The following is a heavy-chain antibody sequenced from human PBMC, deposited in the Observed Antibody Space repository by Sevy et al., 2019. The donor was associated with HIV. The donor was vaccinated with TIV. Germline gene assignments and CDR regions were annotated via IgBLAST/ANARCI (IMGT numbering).Heavy chain of an antibody. CDR3: AREGDIVGATDYYYGMDV. V-gene: IGHV4-59*01. CDR1: GGSISSYY. CDR2: IYYSGST. D-gene: IGHD1-26*01. J-gene: IGHJ6*02. Sequence: SETLSLTCTVSGGSISSYYWSWIRQPPGKGLEWIGYIYYSGSTNYNPSLKSRVTISVDTSKNQFSRKLSSVTAADTAVYYCAREGDIVGATDYYYGMDVWGQGTTVTVSS.